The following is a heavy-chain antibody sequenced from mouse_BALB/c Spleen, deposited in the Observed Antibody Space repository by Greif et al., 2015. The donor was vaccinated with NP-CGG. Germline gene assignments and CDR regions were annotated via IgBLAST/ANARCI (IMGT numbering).Heavy chain of an antibody. CDR3: TRFTATRYFDV. V-gene: IGHV1S22*01. D-gene: IGHD1-2*01. CDR1: GYTFTSYW. Sequence: LQQPGSELVRPGASVKLSCKASGYTFTSYWMHWVKQRPGQGLEWIGNIYPGSGSTNYDEKFKSKATLTVDTSSSTAYMQLSSLTSEDSAVYYCTRFTATRYFDVWGAGTTVTVSS. J-gene: IGHJ1*01. CDR2: IYPGSGST.